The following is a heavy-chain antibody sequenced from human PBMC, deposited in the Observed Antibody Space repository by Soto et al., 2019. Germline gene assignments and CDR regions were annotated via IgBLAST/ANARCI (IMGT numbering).Heavy chain of an antibody. D-gene: IGHD3-3*01. Sequence: QLQLQESGPGLVKPSETLSLTCTVSGGSISSSSYYWGWIRQPPGKGLEWIGSIYYSGSTYYNPSLKSRVTRSVDTSKNQCALKLSSVTAADTAVDYCARQGITIYGVVIDKGWFDPWGQGTLVTVSS. CDR1: GGSISSSSYY. CDR3: ARQGITIYGVVIDKGWFDP. CDR2: IYYSGST. J-gene: IGHJ5*02. V-gene: IGHV4-39*01.